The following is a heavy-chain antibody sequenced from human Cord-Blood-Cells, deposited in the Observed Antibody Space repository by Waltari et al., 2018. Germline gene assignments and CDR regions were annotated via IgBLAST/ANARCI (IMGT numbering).Heavy chain of an antibody. D-gene: IGHD2-15*01. CDR1: GGTFSSYA. CDR2: IIPILGIA. Sequence: QVQLVQSGAEVKKSGSSVKVSCKASGGTFSSYAISWVRQAPGQGLEWMGRIIPILGIANYAQKFQGRVTITADKSTSTAYMELSSLRSEDTAVYYCARSLGYCSGGSCFDYWGQGTLVTVSS. J-gene: IGHJ4*02. CDR3: ARSLGYCSGGSCFDY. V-gene: IGHV1-69*09.